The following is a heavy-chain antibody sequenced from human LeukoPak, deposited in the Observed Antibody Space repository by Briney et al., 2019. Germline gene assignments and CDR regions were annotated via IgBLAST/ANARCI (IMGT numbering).Heavy chain of an antibody. J-gene: IGHJ2*01. CDR1: GYTFTSYG. Sequence: GASVKVSCKASGYTFTSYGISWVRQAPGQGLEWMGWINTNTGNPTYAQGFAGRFVFSLDTSVSTAYLQISSLKAEDTAVYYCARDHRLTHWYFDLWGRGTLVTVSS. D-gene: IGHD6-19*01. V-gene: IGHV7-4-1*02. CDR3: ARDHRLTHWYFDL. CDR2: INTNTGNP.